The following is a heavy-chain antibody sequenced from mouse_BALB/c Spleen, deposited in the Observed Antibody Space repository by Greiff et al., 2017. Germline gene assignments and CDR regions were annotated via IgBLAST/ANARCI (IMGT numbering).Heavy chain of an antibody. V-gene: IGHV5-12-2*01. J-gene: IGHJ4*01. D-gene: IGHD2-4*01. CDR2: ISNGGGST. CDR3: ARQGNDYGYAMDY. Sequence: EVKLMESGGGLVQPGGSLKLSCAASGFTFSSYTMSWVRQTPEKRLEWVAYISNGGGSTYYPDTVKGRFTISRDNAKNTLYLQMSSLKSEDTAMYYCARQGNDYGYAMDYWGQGTSVTVSS. CDR1: GFTFSSYT.